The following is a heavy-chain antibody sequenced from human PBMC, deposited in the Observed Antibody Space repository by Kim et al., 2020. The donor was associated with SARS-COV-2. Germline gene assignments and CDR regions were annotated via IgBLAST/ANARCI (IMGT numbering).Heavy chain of an antibody. CDR3: ARSPTLYYYDSSGYYKGPEYFQH. V-gene: IGHV7-4-1*02. J-gene: IGHJ1*01. D-gene: IGHD3-22*01. CDR2: INTNTGNP. CDR1: GYTFTSYA. Sequence: ASVKVSCKASGYTFTSYAMNWVRQAPGQGLEWMGWINTNTGNPTYAQGFTGRFVFSLDTSVSTAYLQISSLKAEDTAVYYCARSPTLYYYDSSGYYKGPEYFQHWGQGTLVTVSS.